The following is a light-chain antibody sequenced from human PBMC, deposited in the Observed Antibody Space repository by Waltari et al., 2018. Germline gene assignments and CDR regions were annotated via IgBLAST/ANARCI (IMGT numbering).Light chain of an antibody. Sequence: DIQMTQSPSSLSASVGDRVTITCRASQRISTDLNWYQQQPGKAPKLLIYVLSRLQSGVPSRFSGSGSGTEFTLTISSLQPEDFASYYCQQTYGFPQTFGQGTRVEV. CDR1: QRISTD. J-gene: IGKJ1*01. CDR2: VLS. V-gene: IGKV1-39*01. CDR3: QQTYGFPQT.